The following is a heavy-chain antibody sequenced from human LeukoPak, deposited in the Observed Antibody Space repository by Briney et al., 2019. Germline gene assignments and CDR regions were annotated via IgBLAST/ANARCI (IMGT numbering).Heavy chain of an antibody. CDR3: AREPYSSGWYFSYYFDY. CDR2: XSYDGSNK. J-gene: IGHJ4*02. Sequence: VRQAPGXGXXXXXXXSYDGSNKYYADSVKGRFTISRDNSKNTLYLQMNSLRAEDTAVYYCAREPYSSGWYFSYYFDYWGQGTLVTVSS. V-gene: IGHV3-30-3*01. D-gene: IGHD6-19*01.